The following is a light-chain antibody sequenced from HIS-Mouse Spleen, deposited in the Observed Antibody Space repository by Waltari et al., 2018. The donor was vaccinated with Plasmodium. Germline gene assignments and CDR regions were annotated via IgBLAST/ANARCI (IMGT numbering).Light chain of an antibody. V-gene: IGKV3-15*01. CDR1: QSVSSN. CDR3: QQYNNWPPEGA. CDR2: GAS. Sequence: EIVMTQSPATLSVSPGERATLCCRASQSVSSNLAWYQQKPGQAPRLLIYGASTRATGIPARFSGSGSGTEFTLTISSLQSEDFAVYYCQQYNNWPPEGAFGPGTKVDIK. J-gene: IGKJ3*01.